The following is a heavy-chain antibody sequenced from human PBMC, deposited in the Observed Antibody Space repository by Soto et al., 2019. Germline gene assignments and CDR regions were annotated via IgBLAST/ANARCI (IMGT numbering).Heavy chain of an antibody. D-gene: IGHD5-12*01. V-gene: IGHV3-23*01. CDR1: GSTFSRYA. CDR3: AKDRDGRRWLQLAAFDI. Sequence: GGSLRLSCAASGSTFSRYAMNWVRQAPGKGLEWVSGISASGGSTYYADFVKGRITISRDNPKSTLYLQMNSLRVDDTGEYYCAKDRDGRRWLQLAAFDIWGQGTMVTVSS. CDR2: ISASGGST. J-gene: IGHJ3*02.